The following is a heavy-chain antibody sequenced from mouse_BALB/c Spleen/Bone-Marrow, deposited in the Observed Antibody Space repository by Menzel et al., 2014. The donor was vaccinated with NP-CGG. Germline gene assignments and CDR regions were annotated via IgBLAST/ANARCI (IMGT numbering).Heavy chain of an antibody. CDR2: ISYSGST. D-gene: IGHD2-1*01. CDR3: ARDGNYPWYFDV. V-gene: IGHV3-2*02. J-gene: IGHJ1*01. Sequence: EVKLVESGPGLVKPSQSLSLTCTVTGYSITSDYAWHWIRQFPENRLEWMGYISYSGSTNYNPSLKSPISITRDTSKSQFFLQLNSVTTEDTATYYCARDGNYPWYFDVWGAGTTVTVSS. CDR1: GYSITSDYA.